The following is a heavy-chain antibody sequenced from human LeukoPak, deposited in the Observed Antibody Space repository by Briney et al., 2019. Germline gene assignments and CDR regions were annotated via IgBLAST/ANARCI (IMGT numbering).Heavy chain of an antibody. CDR1: GGTFSSYA. CDR2: IIPILGIA. D-gene: IGHD4-17*01. Sequence: SVKVSCKASGGTFSSYAISWVRQAHGQGLEWMGRIIPILGIANYAQKFQGRVTITADKSTSTAYMELSSLRSEDTAVYYCARLGDYYGMDVWGQGTTVTVSS. CDR3: ARLGDYYGMDV. J-gene: IGHJ6*02. V-gene: IGHV1-69*04.